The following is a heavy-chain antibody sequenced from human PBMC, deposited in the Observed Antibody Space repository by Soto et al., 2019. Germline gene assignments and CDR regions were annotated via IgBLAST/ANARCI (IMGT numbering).Heavy chain of an antibody. Sequence: ASVKVSGKASGYTFTGYYLHWVRQAPGQGPEWVGKIDPDSGDTDQSQKFQGRVTLTRDTAIDTAYMELTRLTLDDTAIYYCARGPLEWGQGTLVTVSS. CDR1: GYTFTGYY. CDR2: IDPDSGDT. CDR3: ARGPLE. J-gene: IGHJ4*02. V-gene: IGHV1-2*02.